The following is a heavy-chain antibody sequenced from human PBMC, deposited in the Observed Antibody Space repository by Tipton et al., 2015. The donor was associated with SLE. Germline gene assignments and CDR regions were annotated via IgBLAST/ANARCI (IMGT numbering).Heavy chain of an antibody. D-gene: IGHD6-19*01. J-gene: IGHJ4*02. CDR1: GGSISNYY. CDR3: ARDHPVAGPFDY. V-gene: IGHV4-4*07. CDR2: IYTSGST. Sequence: TLSLTCTVSGGSISNYYWSWIRQPAGKGLEWIGRIYTSGSTNYNPSLKSRVTMSVDTSKNQFSLKLSSGTAADTAVYYCARDHPVAGPFDYWGQGTLVTDSS.